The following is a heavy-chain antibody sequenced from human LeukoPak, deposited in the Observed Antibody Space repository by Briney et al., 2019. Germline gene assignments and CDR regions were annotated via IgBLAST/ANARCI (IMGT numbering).Heavy chain of an antibody. V-gene: IGHV4-38-2*02. D-gene: IGHD5-18*01. Sequence: KPSETLSLTCTVSGYSISSGYYWGWIRQPPGKGLEWIGSIYYSGSTYYNPSLKSRVTISVDTSKNQFSLKLSSVTAADTAVYYCARGRASGYSYGFPFDYWGQGTLVTVSS. CDR2: IYYSGST. J-gene: IGHJ4*02. CDR1: GYSISSGYY. CDR3: ARGRASGYSYGFPFDY.